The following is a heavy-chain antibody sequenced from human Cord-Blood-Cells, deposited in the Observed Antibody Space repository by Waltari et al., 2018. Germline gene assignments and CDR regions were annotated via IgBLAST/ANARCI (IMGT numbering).Heavy chain of an antibody. CDR3: AREPDVDDAFDI. CDR1: GGSISSYY. J-gene: IGHJ3*02. CDR2: IYYSGST. Sequence: QVQLQESGPGLVKPSETLSLTCTVSGGSISSYYWSWIRQPPGKGLGWIGYIYYSGSTNDNPSLERRVTNSVDTSKNQFSLTLSSVTAADTAVYCCAREPDVDDAFDIWGQGTMVTVSS. V-gene: IGHV4-59*01. D-gene: IGHD5-12*01.